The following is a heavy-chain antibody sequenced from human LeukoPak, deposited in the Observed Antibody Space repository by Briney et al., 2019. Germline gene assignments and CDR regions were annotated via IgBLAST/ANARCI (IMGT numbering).Heavy chain of an antibody. CDR2: ISSSSSTI. V-gene: IGHV3-48*04. Sequence: PGGSLRLSCAASGFTFSSYSMNWVRQAPGKGLEWVSYISSSSSTIYYADSVKGRFTISRDNAKNSLYLQMNSLRAEDTAVYYCARWHVFGELLKTGDYWGQGTLVTVSS. J-gene: IGHJ4*02. D-gene: IGHD3-10*02. CDR1: GFTFSSYS. CDR3: ARWHVFGELLKTGDY.